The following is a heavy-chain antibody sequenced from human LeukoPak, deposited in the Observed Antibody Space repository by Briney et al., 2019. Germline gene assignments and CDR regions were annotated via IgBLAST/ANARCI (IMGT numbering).Heavy chain of an antibody. CDR1: GXXFXSYA. J-gene: IGHJ6*02. CDR2: ISGSGGST. Sequence: RXSXAXXGXXFXSYAXSWVRQAPGKGLEWVSAISGSGGSTYYADSVKGRFTISRDNSKNTLYLQMNSLRAEDTAVYYCAKDTIFFCSGGSCYHYYGMDVWGQGTTVTVSS. D-gene: IGHD2-15*01. CDR3: AKDTIFFCSGGSCYHYYGMDV. V-gene: IGHV3-23*01.